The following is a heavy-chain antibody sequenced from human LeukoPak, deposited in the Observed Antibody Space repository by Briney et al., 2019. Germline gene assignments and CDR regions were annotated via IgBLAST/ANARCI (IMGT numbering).Heavy chain of an antibody. Sequence: PSETLSLTCTVSGGSISSCSYYWGWIRQPPGKGLEWIGSIYYSGSTNYNPSLKSRVTISVDTSKNQFSLKLSSVTAADTAVYYCARIVVVPAANAHNTPTISGWFDPWGQGTLVTVSS. CDR2: IYYSGST. CDR1: GGSISSCSYY. CDR3: ARIVVVPAANAHNTPTISGWFDP. D-gene: IGHD2-2*01. V-gene: IGHV4-39*07. J-gene: IGHJ5*02.